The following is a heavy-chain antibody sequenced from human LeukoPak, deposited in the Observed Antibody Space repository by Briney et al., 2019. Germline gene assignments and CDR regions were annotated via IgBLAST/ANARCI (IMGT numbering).Heavy chain of an antibody. J-gene: IGHJ4*02. Sequence: GGSLRLSCAAYGFTFSSYVMTWVRQAPGKGLEWVSSLSGSSGSTYYADSVKGRFTISRDNSKNTLYLQMNSLRAEDTAVYYCAKDGGSGRRMSDYYFDYWGQGTLVTVSS. D-gene: IGHD3-10*01. CDR1: GFTFSSYV. CDR3: AKDGGSGRRMSDYYFDY. CDR2: LSGSSGST. V-gene: IGHV3-23*01.